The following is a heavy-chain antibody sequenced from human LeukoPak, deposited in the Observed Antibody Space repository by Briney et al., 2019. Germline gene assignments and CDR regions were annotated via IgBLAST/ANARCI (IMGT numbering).Heavy chain of an antibody. D-gene: IGHD6-13*01. CDR1: GFTFSSYG. V-gene: IGHV3-30*03. CDR3: ATFSRQQLLDDVFDI. CDR2: ISYDGSNK. Sequence: GGSLRLSCAASGFTFSSYGMHWVRQAPGKGLEWVAVISYDGSNKYYADSVKGRFTISRDNAKKSLYLQMNSLRAEDTAVYYCATFSRQQLLDDVFDIWGQGTMVTVSS. J-gene: IGHJ3*02.